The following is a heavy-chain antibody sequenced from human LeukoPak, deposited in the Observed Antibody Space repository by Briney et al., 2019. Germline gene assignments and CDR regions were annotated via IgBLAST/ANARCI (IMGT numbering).Heavy chain of an antibody. D-gene: IGHD6-13*01. CDR3: ARDVSVVWAASGPFDY. CDR2: IYHSGST. Sequence: SETLSLTCTVSGGSISSSSYYWGWIRQPPGQGLEWIGSIYHSGSTYYSPSLKSRVTISVDTSKNQISLKLSSVTAADTAVYYCARDVSVVWAASGPFDYWGQGTLVTVSS. CDR1: GGSISSSSYY. V-gene: IGHV4-39*07. J-gene: IGHJ4*02.